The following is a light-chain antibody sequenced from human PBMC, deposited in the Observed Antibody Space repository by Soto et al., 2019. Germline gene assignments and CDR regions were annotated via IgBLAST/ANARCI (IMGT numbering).Light chain of an antibody. CDR2: EVS. V-gene: IGLV2-14*01. CDR3: TSYTSSSSAV. CDR1: SSDVGRYNY. Sequence: QSALTQPASVSGSPGQSITISCTGTSSDVGRYNYVSWYQQHPDKAPKLMIYEVSNRPSGVSNRFSGSKSGNTASLTISGLQAEDEADYYCTSYTSSSSAVFGGGTKVTVL. J-gene: IGLJ3*02.